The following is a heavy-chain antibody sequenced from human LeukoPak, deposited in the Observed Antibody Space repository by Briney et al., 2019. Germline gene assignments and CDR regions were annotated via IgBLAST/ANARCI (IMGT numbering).Heavy chain of an antibody. CDR1: GGSISSYY. D-gene: IGHD3-16*01. CDR2: MYHSGST. Sequence: SETLSLTCTVSGGSISSYYWSWIRQPPGKGLEWIGYMYHSGSTNYNPSLKSRVTISVDTSKNQFSLKLSSVTAADTAVYYCARALGGGLHPDDYWGQGTLVTVSS. V-gene: IGHV4-59*01. J-gene: IGHJ4*02. CDR3: ARALGGGLHPDDY.